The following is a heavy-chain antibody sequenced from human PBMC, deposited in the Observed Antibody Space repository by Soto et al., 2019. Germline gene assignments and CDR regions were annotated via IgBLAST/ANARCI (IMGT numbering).Heavy chain of an antibody. CDR2: IIPIFGTA. D-gene: IGHD1-1*01. CDR3: ARVAVPYYYYGMDV. V-gene: IGHV1-69*13. Sequence: SVKVSCKASGGTFSSYAISWVRQAPGQGREWMGGIIPIFGTANYAQKFQGRVTITADESTSTAYMELSSLRSEDTAVYYCARVAVPYYYYGMDVWGQGTTVTVSS. CDR1: GGTFSSYA. J-gene: IGHJ6*02.